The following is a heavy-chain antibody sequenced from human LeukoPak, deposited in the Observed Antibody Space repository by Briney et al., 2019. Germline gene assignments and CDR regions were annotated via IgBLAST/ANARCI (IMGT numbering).Heavy chain of an antibody. Sequence: SQTLSLTCTVSGGSISSGSYYWSWIRQPAGKGLEWIGRIYTSGSTNYNPSLKSRVTMSVDTSKNQFSLKLSSVTAADTAVYYCARVGGSGSYYKSGTNWFDPWGQGTLVTVSS. CDR2: IYTSGST. V-gene: IGHV4-61*02. J-gene: IGHJ5*02. D-gene: IGHD3-10*01. CDR3: ARVGGSGSYYKSGTNWFDP. CDR1: GGSISSGSYY.